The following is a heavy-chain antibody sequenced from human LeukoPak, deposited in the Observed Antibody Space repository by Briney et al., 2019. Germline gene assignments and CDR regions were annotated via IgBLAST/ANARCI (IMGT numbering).Heavy chain of an antibody. CDR2: ISSSSYI. D-gene: IGHD3-10*01. V-gene: IGHV3-21*01. CDR1: GFTFSSYS. Sequence: GSLRLSCAASGFTFSSYSMNWVRQAPGKGLEWVSSISSSSYIYYADSVKGRFTISRDNAKNSLYLQMNSLRAEDTAVYYCARGSKQFYGSGSYYKYWGQGTLVTVSS. CDR3: ARGSKQFYGSGSYYKY. J-gene: IGHJ4*02.